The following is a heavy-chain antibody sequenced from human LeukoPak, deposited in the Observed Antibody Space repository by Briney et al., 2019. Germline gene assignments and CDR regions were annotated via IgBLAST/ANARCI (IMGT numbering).Heavy chain of an antibody. CDR3: AREVPENFNFDY. V-gene: IGHV1-46*01. CDR1: GYTFTSYY. J-gene: IGHJ4*02. D-gene: IGHD2/OR15-2a*01. CDR2: IKPSGGST. Sequence: ASVKVSCKASGYTFTSYYTHWVRQAPGQGLEWMGIIKPSGGSTLYAQKFQGRVTVTSDMSTSTVYVELSSLRSEDTAVYYCAREVPENFNFDYWGQGTLDTVSS.